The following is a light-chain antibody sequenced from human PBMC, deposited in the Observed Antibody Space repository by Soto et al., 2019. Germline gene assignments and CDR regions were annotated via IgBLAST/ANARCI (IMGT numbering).Light chain of an antibody. CDR1: SSNIGAGYD. CDR2: GNS. V-gene: IGLV1-40*01. J-gene: IGLJ2*01. CDR3: QSYDSSLSGVV. Sequence: QSVLTQPPSVSGAPGQRVTISCTGSSSNIGAGYDVHWYQQLPGTAHKLLIYGNSNRPSGVPDRFSGSKSGTSASLAITGLQAEDEADYCCQSYDSSLSGVVFGGGTKVTVL.